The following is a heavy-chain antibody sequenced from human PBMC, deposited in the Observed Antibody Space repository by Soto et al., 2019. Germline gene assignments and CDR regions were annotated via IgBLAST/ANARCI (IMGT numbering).Heavy chain of an antibody. V-gene: IGHV3-7*01. J-gene: IGHJ4*02. CDR3: ARDGSIVGANYPSLFDY. CDR2: IKQDGSEK. D-gene: IGHD1-26*01. CDR1: GFTFSSYW. Sequence: EVQLVESGGGLVQPGGSLRLSCAASGFTFSSYWMSWVRQAPGKGLEWVANIKQDGSEKYYVDSVKGRFTISRDNAKKSLYLQMNSLRAEDTAVYYCARDGSIVGANYPSLFDYWGQGTLVAVSS.